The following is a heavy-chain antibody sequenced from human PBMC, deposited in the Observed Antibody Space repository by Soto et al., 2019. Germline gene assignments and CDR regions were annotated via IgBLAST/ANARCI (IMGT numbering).Heavy chain of an antibody. CDR2: IYYSGST. V-gene: IGHV4-31*03. CDR3: ARDRRGYSYGYDY. Sequence: SETLSLTCTVSGVSISSGGYYWSRIRQHPGKGLEWIGYIYYSGSTYYNPSLKSRVTISVDTSKIQFSLKLSSVTAADTAVYYCARDRRGYSYGYDYWGQGTLVTVSS. CDR1: GVSISSGGYY. D-gene: IGHD5-18*01. J-gene: IGHJ4*02.